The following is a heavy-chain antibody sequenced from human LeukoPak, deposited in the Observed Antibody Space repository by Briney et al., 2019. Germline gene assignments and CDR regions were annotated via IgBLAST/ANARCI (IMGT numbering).Heavy chain of an antibody. Sequence: PGRSLRLSCVVSGFNSEDHAMHWVRQAPGKGLEWVSGIYWSSSGTGYADSAKGRFTVSRDSAKNSLYLQMNSLRPEDTALYYCVKDMNPGGADVWGQGTTVTVSS. V-gene: IGHV3-9*02. CDR3: VKDMNPGGADV. J-gene: IGHJ6*02. CDR2: IYWSSSGT. CDR1: GFNSEDHA. D-gene: IGHD3-10*01.